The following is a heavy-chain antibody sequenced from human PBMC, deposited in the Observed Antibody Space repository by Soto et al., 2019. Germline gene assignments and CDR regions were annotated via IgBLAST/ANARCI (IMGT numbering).Heavy chain of an antibody. CDR1: GGSISSGGYY. CDR3: ARDQVPRTPTDSHAFDI. Sequence: SETLSLTCTVSGGSISSGGYYWSWIRQHPGKGLEWIGYIYYSGSTYYNPSLKSRVTISVDTSKNQFSLKLSSVTAADTAVYYCARDQVPRTPTDSHAFDIWGQGTMVTVSS. V-gene: IGHV4-31*03. CDR2: IYYSGST. D-gene: IGHD3-22*01. J-gene: IGHJ3*02.